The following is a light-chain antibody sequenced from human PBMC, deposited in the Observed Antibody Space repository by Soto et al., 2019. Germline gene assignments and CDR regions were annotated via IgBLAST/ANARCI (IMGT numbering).Light chain of an antibody. Sequence: QSALTQPPSASGSPGQSVTISCTGTSSDVGGYNYVSWYQQHPGKAPKLMIYEVSQRPSGVPDRFSGSKSRNTASLTVSGLQAEDEADYYCSSYAGSNNFEVFGGGTKLTVL. J-gene: IGLJ2*01. CDR1: SSDVGGYNY. CDR3: SSYAGSNNFEV. V-gene: IGLV2-8*01. CDR2: EVS.